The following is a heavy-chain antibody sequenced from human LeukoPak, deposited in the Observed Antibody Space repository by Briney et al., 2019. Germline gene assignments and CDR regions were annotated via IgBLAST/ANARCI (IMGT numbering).Heavy chain of an antibody. V-gene: IGHV3-74*01. CDR2: INSDGSST. Sequence: GGSLRLSCAASGFSFSNYWMHWVRQAPGEGLVWVSRINSDGSSTTYADSVRGRFTISRDNAKNTLYLQMNSLRAEDTAVYYCARDGVEFYNWFDPWGQGTLVTVSS. CDR1: GFSFSNYW. D-gene: IGHD2-21*01. CDR3: ARDGVEFYNWFDP. J-gene: IGHJ5*02.